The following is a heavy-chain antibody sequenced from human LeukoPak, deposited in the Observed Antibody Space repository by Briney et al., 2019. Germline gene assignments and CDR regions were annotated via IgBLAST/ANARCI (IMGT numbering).Heavy chain of an antibody. V-gene: IGHV4-59*01. CDR2: IYYSGSA. Sequence: SETLSLTCTVSGGSINSYQWSWIRQPPGKGLEWIGNIYYSGSANYNPSLKSRVIISVDTSKNQFSLKLSPVTAADTAVYYCARGFRDYVWGSYRYGNSYYFDYWGQGTLVTVSS. CDR1: GGSINSYQ. J-gene: IGHJ4*02. CDR3: ARGFRDYVWGSYRYGNSYYFDY. D-gene: IGHD3-16*02.